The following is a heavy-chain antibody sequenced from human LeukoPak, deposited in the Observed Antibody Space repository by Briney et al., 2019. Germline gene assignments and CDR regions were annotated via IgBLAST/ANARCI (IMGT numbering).Heavy chain of an antibody. J-gene: IGHJ4*02. CDR3: AKGREWLVLGSIDY. CDR1: GFTFSSYA. V-gene: IGHV3-23*01. D-gene: IGHD6-19*01. CDR2: ISGSGGST. Sequence: GGSLRLSCAASGFTFSSYAMSWVRQAPGKGLEWVSAISGSGGSTYYADSVKGRFTISRDNSRNTLYLQMNSLRAEDTAVYYCAKGREWLVLGSIDYWGQGTLVTVSS.